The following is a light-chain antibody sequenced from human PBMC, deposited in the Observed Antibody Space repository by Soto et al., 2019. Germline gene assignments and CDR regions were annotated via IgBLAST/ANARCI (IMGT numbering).Light chain of an antibody. J-gene: IGKJ1*01. V-gene: IGKV3-15*01. Sequence: TQSPGTLSVTSGERATLSCRASESISGPYLAWYQQKPGQAPRLLIYAASTRATGIPARFSVSGSGTEFTLAITSLQYEDFAVYDCQQYTNWTRTFCQGTKVDIK. CDR1: ESISGPY. CDR2: AAS. CDR3: QQYTNWTRT.